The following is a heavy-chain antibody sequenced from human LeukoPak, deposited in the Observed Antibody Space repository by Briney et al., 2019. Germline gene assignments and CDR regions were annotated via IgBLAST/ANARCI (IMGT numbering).Heavy chain of an antibody. CDR3: AREGAWSGY. J-gene: IGHJ4*02. CDR2: ISIDESNK. V-gene: IGHV3-30-3*01. CDR1: GFTFSSYA. D-gene: IGHD3-3*01. Sequence: GGSLRLSCAASGFTFSSYAMHWVRQAPGKGLEWVAVISIDESNKYYADSVKGRFTISRDNSKNTLYLQMNGLRAEDTAVYYCAREGAWSGYWGQGTLVTVSS.